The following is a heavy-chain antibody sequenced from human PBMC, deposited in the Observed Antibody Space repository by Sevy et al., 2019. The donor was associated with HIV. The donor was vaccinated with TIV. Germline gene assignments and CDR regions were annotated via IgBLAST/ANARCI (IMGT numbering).Heavy chain of an antibody. V-gene: IGHV3-20*01. CDR1: GFTFDDYG. CDR2: INWKGGNR. J-gene: IGHJ6*02. CDR3: ASSRVGGYTSGYNNYNAMDV. Sequence: GGSLRLSCAGAGFTFDDYGMNWVRQVPGKGLEWVSGINWKGGNRGYADAVRGGSTISRDNAKNSLFLQMNSLRAEDTARYHWASSRVGGYTSGYNNYNAMDVWGQGTTVTVSS. D-gene: IGHD5-18*01.